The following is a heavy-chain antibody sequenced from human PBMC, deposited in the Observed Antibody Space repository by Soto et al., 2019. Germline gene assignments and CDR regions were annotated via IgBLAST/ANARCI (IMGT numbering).Heavy chain of an antibody. Sequence: PSETLSLTCAVYGGSFSIYYWSWIRQPPGKGLEWIGEINHRGSTNYNPSLKSRVTISVDTSKNQFSLKLSSVTAADTAVYYCARVEDSVFYTMDVWGQGTTVTVSS. V-gene: IGHV4-34*01. CDR1: GGSFSIYY. D-gene: IGHD3-3*01. J-gene: IGHJ6*02. CDR2: INHRGST. CDR3: ARVEDSVFYTMDV.